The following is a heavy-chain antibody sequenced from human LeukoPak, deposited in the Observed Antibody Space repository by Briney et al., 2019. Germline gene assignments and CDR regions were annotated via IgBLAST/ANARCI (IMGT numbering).Heavy chain of an antibody. J-gene: IGHJ4*02. Sequence: SETQSLTCTVSGGSISSYYWSWIRQPPGKGLERIGYIYYSGSTNYNPSLKSRVTISVDTSKNQFSLKLSSVTAADTAVYYCARSYCSGGSCSPLLDYWGQGTLVTVSS. D-gene: IGHD2-15*01. CDR2: IYYSGST. CDR1: GGSISSYY. V-gene: IGHV4-59*01. CDR3: ARSYCSGGSCSPLLDY.